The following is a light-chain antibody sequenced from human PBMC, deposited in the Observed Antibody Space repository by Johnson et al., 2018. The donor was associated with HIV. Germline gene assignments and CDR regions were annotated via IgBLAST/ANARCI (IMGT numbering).Light chain of an antibody. V-gene: IGLV1-51*01. CDR3: GTWDSSLSAYV. CDR2: DRN. CDR1: TSNIGSNS. J-gene: IGLJ1*01. Sequence: QSVLTQPPSVSAAPGQKVTISCSGNTSNIGSNSVSWYQHLPGIAPKLLVYDRNKRPSGIPDRFSGSKSGTSATLGITGLQTGDEADYYCGTWDSSLSAYVFGTGTKVTGL.